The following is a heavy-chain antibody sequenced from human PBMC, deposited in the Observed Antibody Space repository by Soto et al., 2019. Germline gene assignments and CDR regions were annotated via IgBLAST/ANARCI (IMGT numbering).Heavy chain of an antibody. V-gene: IGHV1-46*01. D-gene: IGHD2-2*01. CDR3: AREPYCSSTSCYPRYYFDY. J-gene: IGHJ4*02. CDR1: GYTFTSYY. Sequence: ASVKVSCKASGYTFTSYYMHWVRQAPDQGFDWMGIINPSGGSTSYAQKFQGRVTMTRDTSTSTVYMELSSLRSEDTAVYYCAREPYCSSTSCYPRYYFDYWGQGTLVTVSS. CDR2: INPSGGST.